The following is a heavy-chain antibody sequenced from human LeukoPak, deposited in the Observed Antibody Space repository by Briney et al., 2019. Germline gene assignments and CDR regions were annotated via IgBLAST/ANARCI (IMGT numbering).Heavy chain of an antibody. D-gene: IGHD5-12*01. CDR1: GFTFSSYS. J-gene: IGHJ4*02. CDR3: ARAGYSGYGHDY. V-gene: IGHV3-21*01. Sequence: GGSLRLSCAASGFTFSSYSVNWVRQAPGKGLEWVSSISSSSSYIYYADSVKGRFTISRDNAKNSLYLQMNSLRAEDTAVYYCARAGYSGYGHDYWGQGTLVTVSS. CDR2: ISSSSSYI.